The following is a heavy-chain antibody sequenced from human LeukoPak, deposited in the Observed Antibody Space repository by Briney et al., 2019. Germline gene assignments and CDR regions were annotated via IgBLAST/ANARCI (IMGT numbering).Heavy chain of an antibody. V-gene: IGHV4-61*02. CDR1: GGSISSGSCY. CDR2: IYTSGST. Sequence: SQTLSLTCTVSGGSISSGSCYWSWLRQPAGKGLEWIGRIYTSGSTNYNPSLKSRVTISVDTSKNQFSLNLTSVTAADTAVYYCARDSSGTLSGGGWFDPWGQGTLVTVSS. J-gene: IGHJ5*02. D-gene: IGHD6-19*01. CDR3: ARDSSGTLSGGGWFDP.